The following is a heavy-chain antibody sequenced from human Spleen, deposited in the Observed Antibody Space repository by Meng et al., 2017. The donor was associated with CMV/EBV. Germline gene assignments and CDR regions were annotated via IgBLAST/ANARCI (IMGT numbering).Heavy chain of an antibody. V-gene: IGHV3-11*01. CDR3: ARSRKYSGTLFDY. D-gene: IGHD1-26*01. CDR1: GFTFSDYY. Sequence: GRSLRLSCAASGFTFSDYYMSWIRQAPGKGLEWVSYIDSGSTIYYADSVKGRFTISRDNAKNSLYLQMNSLRAEDTAVYYCARSRKYSGTLFDYWGQGTLVTVSS. CDR2: IDSGSTI. J-gene: IGHJ4*02.